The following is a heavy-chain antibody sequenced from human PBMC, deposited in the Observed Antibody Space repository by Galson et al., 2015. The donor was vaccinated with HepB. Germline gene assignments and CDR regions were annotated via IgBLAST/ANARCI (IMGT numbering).Heavy chain of an antibody. Sequence: TLSLTCTVSGGSISSGGYYWSWIRQHPGKGLEWIGYIYYSGSTYYNPSLKSRVTISVDTSKNQFSLKLSSVTAADTAVYYCARDQGYYDSRLMYFDLWGRGTLVTVSS. CDR2: IYYSGST. V-gene: IGHV4-31*03. CDR1: GGSISSGGYY. J-gene: IGHJ2*01. D-gene: IGHD3-22*01. CDR3: ARDQGYYDSRLMYFDL.